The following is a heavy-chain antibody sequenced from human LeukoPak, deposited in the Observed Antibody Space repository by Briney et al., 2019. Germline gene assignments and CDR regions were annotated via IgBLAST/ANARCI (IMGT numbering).Heavy chain of an antibody. CDR3: ARHGGGSGYYSFDP. CDR2: IYYSGST. CDR1: GGSISSYY. Sequence: SETLSLTCTVSGGSISSYYWSWIRQPPGKGLEWIGYIYYSGSTNYNPSLKSRVTISVDTSKNQFSLKLSSVTAADTAVYYCARHGGGSGYYSFDPRGQGTLVTVSS. J-gene: IGHJ5*02. V-gene: IGHV4-59*08. D-gene: IGHD3-22*01.